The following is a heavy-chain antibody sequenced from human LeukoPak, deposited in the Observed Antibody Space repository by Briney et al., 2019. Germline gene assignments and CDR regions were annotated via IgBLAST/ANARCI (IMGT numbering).Heavy chain of an antibody. V-gene: IGHV4-59*12. CDR3: ATNGYYCMDV. CDR1: GGSIRGYY. D-gene: IGHD2-8*01. CDR2: IYSSGST. J-gene: IGHJ6*03. Sequence: SETLSLTCNVSGGSIRGYYWSWVRQPPGKGLEWIGYIYSSGSTYYNPSLKSRITISVDKSQNQFSLKVNSLTAADTAVYYCATNGYYCMDVWGKGTTVTVSS.